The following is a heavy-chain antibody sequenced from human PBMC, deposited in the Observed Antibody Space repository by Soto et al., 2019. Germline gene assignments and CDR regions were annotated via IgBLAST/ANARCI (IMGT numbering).Heavy chain of an antibody. Sequence: ASVKVSCKASGYTFTSYGISWVRQAPGQGLEWMGWISAYNGNTNYAQKLQGRVTMTTDTSTSTAYMELRSLRSDDTAVYYCATESVDTAMEHLIGMDVWGQGTTVTVSS. J-gene: IGHJ6*02. CDR1: GYTFTSYG. D-gene: IGHD5-18*01. CDR3: ATESVDTAMEHLIGMDV. CDR2: ISAYNGNT. V-gene: IGHV1-18*01.